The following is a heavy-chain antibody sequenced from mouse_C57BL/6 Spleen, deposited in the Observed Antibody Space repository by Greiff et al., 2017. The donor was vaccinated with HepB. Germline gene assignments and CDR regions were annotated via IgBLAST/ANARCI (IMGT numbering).Heavy chain of an antibody. V-gene: IGHV1-81*01. D-gene: IGHD1-1*01. CDR1: GYTFTSYG. Sequence: QVQLQQSGAELARPGASVKLSCKASGYTFTSYGISWVKQRTGQGLEWIGEIYPRSGNTYYNEKFKGKATLTADKSSSTAYMELRSLTSEDSAVYFCARRGITTVVGYFDYWGQGTTLTVSS. CDR3: ARRGITTVVGYFDY. J-gene: IGHJ2*01. CDR2: IYPRSGNT.